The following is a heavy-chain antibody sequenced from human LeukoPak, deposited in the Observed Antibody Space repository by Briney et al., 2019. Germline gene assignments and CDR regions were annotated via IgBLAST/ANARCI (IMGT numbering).Heavy chain of an antibody. V-gene: IGHV3-7*03. J-gene: IGHJ5*02. Sequence: GGSLRLSCAATGFSFTTYWTSWVRQAPGKGLEWVANIKEDGSDKYYVDSVKGRFSISRDNAKNSLYLQMSSLRAEDTAVYYCAKDPGDKAVDRWFDPWGQGTLVTVSS. CDR1: GFSFTTYW. CDR2: IKEDGSDK. CDR3: AKDPGDKAVDRWFDP. D-gene: IGHD6-19*01.